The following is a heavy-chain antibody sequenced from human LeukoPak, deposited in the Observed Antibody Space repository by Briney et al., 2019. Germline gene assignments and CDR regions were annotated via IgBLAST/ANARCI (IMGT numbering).Heavy chain of an antibody. J-gene: IGHJ4*02. CDR3: AKDFSNYYDSSGPDY. CDR2: IRYDGNNK. V-gene: IGHV3-30*02. Sequence: GGSLRLSCAASGFTFRSYGTHWVRQAPGKGLEWVAFIRYDGNNKYYADSVKGRFTISRDNSKNTLYLQMSSLRAEDTAVYYCAKDFSNYYDSSGPDYWGQGTLVTVSS. D-gene: IGHD3-22*01. CDR1: GFTFRSYG.